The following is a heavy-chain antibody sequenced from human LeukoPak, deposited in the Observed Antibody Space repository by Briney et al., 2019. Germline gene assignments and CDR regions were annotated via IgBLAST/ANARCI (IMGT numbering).Heavy chain of an antibody. J-gene: IGHJ4*02. CDR1: GFTFSSSW. CDR3: ARGNQQLPRSTPDY. Sequence: GGPLRLSFAVFGFTFSSSWMHWFRKAPGKGRVWFPHIKTDGSTTAYADSVKGRFTISRDNAKNTLYLQMNSLRAEDTGVYYCARGNQQLPRSTPDYWGQGTLVTVSS. V-gene: IGHV3-74*01. D-gene: IGHD2-2*01. CDR2: IKTDGSTT.